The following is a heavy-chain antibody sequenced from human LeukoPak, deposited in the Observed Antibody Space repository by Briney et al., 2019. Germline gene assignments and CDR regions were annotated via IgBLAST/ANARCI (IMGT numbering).Heavy chain of an antibody. CDR3: ARGITFGDFDY. CDR2: IYYSGST. V-gene: IGHV4-59*01. D-gene: IGHD3-16*01. CDR1: GGSISSYH. Sequence: SETLSLTCTVSGGSISSYHWSWIRQPPGKGLEWIGYIYYSGSTNYNPSLKSRVTMSVDTSKNQFSLKLSSVTAADTAVYYCARGITFGDFDYWGQGTLVTVSS. J-gene: IGHJ4*02.